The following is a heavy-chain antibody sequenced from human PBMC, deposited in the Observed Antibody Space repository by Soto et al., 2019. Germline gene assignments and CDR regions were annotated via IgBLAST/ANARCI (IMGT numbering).Heavy chain of an antibody. Sequence: EVQLVESGGGLEQPGRSLRLSCVGSGFTFDDYAMHWVRQAPGKGLEWVAGISWNSGRFNYGDSVRGRFIISRDNAQKTVNLQMNSLRIHYTALYFCVKEKGQGGWGDAFDLWGQGTAVTVSS. CDR1: GFTFDDYA. CDR2: ISWNSGRF. V-gene: IGHV3-9*01. D-gene: IGHD3-16*01. CDR3: VKEKGQGGWGDAFDL. J-gene: IGHJ3*01.